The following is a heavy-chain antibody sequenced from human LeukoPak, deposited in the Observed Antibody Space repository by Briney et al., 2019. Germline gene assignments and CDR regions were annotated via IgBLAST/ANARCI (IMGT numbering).Heavy chain of an antibody. CDR2: IYYTGST. D-gene: IGHD5-24*01. CDR1: GGSISSYF. J-gene: IGHJ4*02. Sequence: SETLSLTCTVSGGSISSYFWSWIRQPPGKGLEWIGSIYYTGSTNYNPSLKSRVTISVDTSKNQFSLKVSSVTAADTAVYYCAKDYRWLQWSYYFGYWGQGTLVTVSS. V-gene: IGHV4-59*01. CDR3: AKDYRWLQWSYYFGY.